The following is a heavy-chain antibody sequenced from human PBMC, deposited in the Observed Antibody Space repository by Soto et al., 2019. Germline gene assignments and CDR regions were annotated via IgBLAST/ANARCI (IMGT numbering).Heavy chain of an antibody. J-gene: IGHJ5*02. V-gene: IGHV5-51*01. CDR1: GYSFTSYW. D-gene: IGHD3-3*01. CDR3: ARHEGPFWSGRRIWFDP. CDR2: IYPGDSDT. Sequence: PGESLKISCKGSGYSFTSYWIGWVRQMPGKGLEWMGIIYPGDSDTRYSPSFQGQVTISADKSISTAYLQWSSLKASDTAMYYCARHEGPFWSGRRIWFDPWGQGTLVTVSS.